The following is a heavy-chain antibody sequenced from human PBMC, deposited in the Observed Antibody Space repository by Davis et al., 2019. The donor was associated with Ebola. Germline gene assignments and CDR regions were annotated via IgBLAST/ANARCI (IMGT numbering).Heavy chain of an antibody. V-gene: IGHV1-18*01. CDR2: ISAYNGNT. CDR3: ARDFWSGYSDYGMDV. D-gene: IGHD3-3*01. J-gene: IGHJ6*02. Sequence: ASVKVSCKASGYTFTSYGISWVRQAPGQGLEWMGWISAYNGNTNYAQKFQGRVTITADESTSTAYMELSSLRSEDTAVYYCARDFWSGYSDYGMDVWGQGTTVTVSS. CDR1: GYTFTSYG.